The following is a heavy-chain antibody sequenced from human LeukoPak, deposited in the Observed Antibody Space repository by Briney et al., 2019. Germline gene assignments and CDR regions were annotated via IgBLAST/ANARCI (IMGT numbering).Heavy chain of an antibody. CDR2: INPNSGGT. J-gene: IGHJ3*02. D-gene: IGHD3-22*01. Sequence: ASVKVSCKASGGTFSSYAISWVRQAPGQGLEWMGRINPNSGGTNYAQKFQGRVTMTRDTSISTTYMELSRLRSDDTAVYYCARSYYYDSSGYYSAFDIWGQGTMVTVSS. V-gene: IGHV1-2*06. CDR1: GGTFSSYA. CDR3: ARSYYYDSSGYYSAFDI.